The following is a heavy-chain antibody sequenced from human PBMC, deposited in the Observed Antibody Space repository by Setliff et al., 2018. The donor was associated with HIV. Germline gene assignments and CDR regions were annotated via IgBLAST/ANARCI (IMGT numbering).Heavy chain of an antibody. Sequence: GASVKVSCKASGYTFSSNYMHWVRQAPGQGLEWMGLINPRSGVTKYAQDFQRKFNMTTDTTISTAYMELRGLTSDDTALYYCARDSGTNDHFLSPYYGALDFWGLGTLVTVSS. J-gene: IGHJ4*02. D-gene: IGHD3-3*02. CDR3: ARDSGTNDHFLSPYYGALDF. CDR2: INPRSGVT. CDR1: GYTFSSNY. V-gene: IGHV1-2*06.